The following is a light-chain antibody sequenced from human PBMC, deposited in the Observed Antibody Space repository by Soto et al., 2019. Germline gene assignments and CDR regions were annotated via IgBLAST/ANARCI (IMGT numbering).Light chain of an antibody. V-gene: IGKV3-11*01. CDR2: DAS. Sequence: EIVLTQSPATLSLSPGERATLSCRASQSVKSLLGWYQQRPGQAPRLVIYDASYRATGIPARFSGSGWGTDFTLTISSLEPEDFGVYYCQQRSSWPLTFGGGTKVDLK. CDR3: QQRSSWPLT. J-gene: IGKJ4*01. CDR1: QSVKSL.